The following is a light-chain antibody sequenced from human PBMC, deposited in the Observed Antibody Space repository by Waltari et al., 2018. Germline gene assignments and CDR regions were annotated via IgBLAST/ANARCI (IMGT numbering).Light chain of an antibody. V-gene: IGKV3-20*01. Sequence: VLTQSPRTASLSPGERVTLSCRARQRVGSSSLAWYQQKPGQAPRLVIYRASRRAPGMRDRFRGSGSGADLGLTCSRLEPEDFVVYYCRQQRTFPATFGQGTKVAIK. CDR2: RAS. CDR3: RQQRTFPAT. CDR1: QRVGSSS. J-gene: IGKJ1*01.